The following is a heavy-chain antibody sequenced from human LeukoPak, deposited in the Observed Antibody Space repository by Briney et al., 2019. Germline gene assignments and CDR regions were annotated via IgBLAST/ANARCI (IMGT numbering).Heavy chain of an antibody. V-gene: IGHV1-2*02. CDR3: ARDDGITGTTGIDY. D-gene: IGHD1-20*01. J-gene: IGHJ4*02. CDR2: VNPNSGGT. CDR1: GYDFTGYS. Sequence: ASVKVSCKTSGYDFTGYSIYWVRQAPGQGLEWMGWVNPNSGGTSFAPKFQGRVSMTRTTSNSTAYLEIFDLRHDDTAVYYCARDDGITGTTGIDYWGQGTLVTVSS.